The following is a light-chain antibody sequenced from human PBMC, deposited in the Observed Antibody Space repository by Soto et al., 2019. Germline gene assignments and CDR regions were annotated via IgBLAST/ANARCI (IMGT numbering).Light chain of an antibody. J-gene: IGKJ1*01. CDR2: KAS. CDR1: QSISSW. Sequence: DIQMTQSPSTLSASVGDRVTITCRASQSISSWLAWYQQKPGKAPKVLIYKASNLQSGVPSRFSGSGSGTDFTLTISSLQPDDFATYYCQQCNSYPPTFGQGNTVDIK. V-gene: IGKV1-5*03. CDR3: QQCNSYPPT.